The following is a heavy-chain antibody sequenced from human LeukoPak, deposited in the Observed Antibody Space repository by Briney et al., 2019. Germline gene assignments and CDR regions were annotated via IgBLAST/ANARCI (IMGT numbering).Heavy chain of an antibody. CDR2: INHSGST. Sequence: SETLSLTCAVYGGSFSGYYWSWIRQPPGKGLEWIGEINHSGSTNYNPSLKSRVTISLHTSKNHFSLKLTSVTAADTAMYYCARGREYTYGYDAFDILGQGTMVTVSS. J-gene: IGHJ3*02. D-gene: IGHD5-18*01. V-gene: IGHV4-34*01. CDR1: GGSFSGYY. CDR3: ARGREYTYGYDAFDI.